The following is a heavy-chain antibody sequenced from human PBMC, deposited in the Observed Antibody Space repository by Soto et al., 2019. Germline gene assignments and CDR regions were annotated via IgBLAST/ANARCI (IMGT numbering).Heavy chain of an antibody. D-gene: IGHD2-15*01. CDR3: ATSSVDCSGGSCSGMDV. CDR1: GGSFSGYY. J-gene: IGHJ6*02. V-gene: IGHV4-34*01. Sequence: ASETLSLTCAVYGGSFSGYYWSWIRQPPGKGPEWIGEINHSGSTNYNPSLKSRVTISVDTSKNQFSLKLSSVTAADTAVYYCATSSVDCSGGSCSGMDVWGQGTTVTVSS. CDR2: INHSGST.